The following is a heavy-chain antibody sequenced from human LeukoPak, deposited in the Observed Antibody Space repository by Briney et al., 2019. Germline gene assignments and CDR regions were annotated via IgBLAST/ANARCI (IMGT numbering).Heavy chain of an antibody. D-gene: IGHD4-23*01. CDR2: MNPNSGDT. J-gene: IGHJ5*02. V-gene: IGHV1-8*01. CDR3: AISYGGKGGWFDP. Sequence: ASVKVSCKASGYTFISYDINWVRQATGQGLEWMGWMNPNSGDTAYAQSFQGRVTMTRSTSITTAYIELSSLTSEDTAVYYCAISYGGKGGWFDPWGQGTLVTVSS. CDR1: GYTFISYD.